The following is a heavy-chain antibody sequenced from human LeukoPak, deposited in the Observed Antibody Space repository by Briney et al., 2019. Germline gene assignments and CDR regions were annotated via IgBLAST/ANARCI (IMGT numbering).Heavy chain of an antibody. CDR1: GFTFSSYT. D-gene: IGHD6-19*01. V-gene: IGHV3-21*01. J-gene: IGHJ4*02. CDR3: ARRDRAVAGGEDYFFDS. CDR2: ITGSSTFI. Sequence: GGSLRLSCAASGFTFSSYTMNWVRQAPGQGLEWVSNITGSSTFISYAESVKGRFHISRDNARNSLYLQMHSLRAEDTAIYYCARRDRAVAGGEDYFFDSWGQGAPVTVSS.